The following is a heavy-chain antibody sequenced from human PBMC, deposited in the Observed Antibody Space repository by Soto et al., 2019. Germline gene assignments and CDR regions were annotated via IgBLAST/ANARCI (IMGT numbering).Heavy chain of an antibody. CDR1: GGSISSGDYY. Sequence: SETLSLTCTVSGGSISSGDYYWSWIRQPPGKGLEWIGYIYYSGSTYYNPSLKSRVTISVDTSKNQFSLKLSSVTAADTAVYYCAVVPAAIGYFRFFDPWGQGTLVTVSS. J-gene: IGHJ5*02. V-gene: IGHV4-30-4*01. CDR3: AVVPAAIGYFRFFDP. CDR2: IYYSGST. D-gene: IGHD2-2*02.